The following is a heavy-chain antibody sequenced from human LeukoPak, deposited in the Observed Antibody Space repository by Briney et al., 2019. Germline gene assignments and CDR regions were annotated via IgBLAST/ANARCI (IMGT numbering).Heavy chain of an antibody. CDR3: ARAIVGATGYFDY. CDR2: IAYDGSNK. Sequence: GGSLRLSCAASGFTFISYGMHWVRQAPGKGLEWVAFIAYDGSNKYYADSVKGRFTISRDNSKNTLSLQMNSLRAEDTAVYYCARAIVGATGYFDYWGQGTLVTVSS. D-gene: IGHD1-26*01. J-gene: IGHJ4*02. V-gene: IGHV3-30*02. CDR1: GFTFISYG.